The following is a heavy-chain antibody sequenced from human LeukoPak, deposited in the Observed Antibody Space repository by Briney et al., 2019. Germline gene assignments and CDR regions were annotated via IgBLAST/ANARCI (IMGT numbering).Heavy chain of an antibody. CDR1: GFTVSSNY. Sequence: GGSLRLSCAASGFTVSSNYMSWVRQAPGKGLEWVSVIYSGGSTYYADSVKGRFTISRDNYKNTVDLQMNSLRAEDTAVYYCARGHDYDSSVAYWGQGTLVTVSS. J-gene: IGHJ4*02. V-gene: IGHV3-66*01. CDR3: ARGHDYDSSVAY. CDR2: IYSGGST. D-gene: IGHD3-22*01.